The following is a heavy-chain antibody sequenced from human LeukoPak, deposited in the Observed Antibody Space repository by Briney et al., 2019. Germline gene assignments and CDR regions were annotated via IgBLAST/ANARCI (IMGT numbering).Heavy chain of an antibody. CDR3: SRTQEAGYSSGRYDSYYSYYMDV. CDR1: GGSISSCSFY. J-gene: IGHJ6*03. V-gene: IGHV4-39*07. Sequence: SETLSLTCTVSGGSISSCSFYWGWLRPPPGQGLEGIGSIYYSGSTYDNPSLKSRVTISVDTSKNQFSPKLSSVTAADTAVYFCSRTQEAGYSSGRYDSYYSYYMDVWGKETTLTISS. CDR2: IYYSGST. D-gene: IGHD6-19*01.